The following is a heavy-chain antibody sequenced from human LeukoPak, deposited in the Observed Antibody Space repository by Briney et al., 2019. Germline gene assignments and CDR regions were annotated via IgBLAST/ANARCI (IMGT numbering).Heavy chain of an antibody. CDR1: GFTFSSYA. D-gene: IGHD6-13*01. J-gene: IGHJ4*02. Sequence: GGSLRLSCAASGFTFSSYAMHWVRQAPGKGLEWVAVISYDGSNKYYADSVKGRFTISRDNSKNTLYLQMNSLRAEDTAVYYCARGGSSSWTPYCFDYWGQGTLVTVSP. V-gene: IGHV3-30-3*01. CDR3: ARGGSSSWTPYCFDY. CDR2: ISYDGSNK.